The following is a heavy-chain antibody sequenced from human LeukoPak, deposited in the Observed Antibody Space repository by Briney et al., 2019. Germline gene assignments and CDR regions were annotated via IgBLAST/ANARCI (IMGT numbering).Heavy chain of an antibody. CDR3: AKGPRMDTAMIPPPYYFDY. V-gene: IGHV3-21*01. CDR2: ISSSSSYI. CDR1: GFTFSSYS. D-gene: IGHD5-18*01. J-gene: IGHJ4*02. Sequence: PGGSLRLSCAASGFTFSSYSMNWVRQAPGKGLEWVSSISSSSSYIYYADSVKGRFTISRDNAKNSLYLQMNSLRAEDTAVYYCAKGPRMDTAMIPPPYYFDYWGQGALVTVSS.